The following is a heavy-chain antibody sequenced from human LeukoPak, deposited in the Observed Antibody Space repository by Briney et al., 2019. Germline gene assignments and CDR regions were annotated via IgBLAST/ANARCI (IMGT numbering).Heavy chain of an antibody. J-gene: IGHJ4*02. CDR2: ITGNGGTI. Sequence: AGGSLRLSCAASGFSFDDYAMHWVRQAPGKGLEWVSGITGNGGTIAYADSVKDRFTVSRDNAKSSLYLQMSSLRAEDMALYYCVRESGSYYFDYWGQGTLVTVSS. CDR3: VRESGSYYFDY. D-gene: IGHD3-22*01. CDR1: GFSFDDYA. V-gene: IGHV3-9*03.